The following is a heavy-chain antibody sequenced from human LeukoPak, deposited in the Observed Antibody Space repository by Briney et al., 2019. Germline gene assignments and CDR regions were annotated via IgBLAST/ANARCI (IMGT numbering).Heavy chain of an antibody. V-gene: IGHV3-23*01. D-gene: IGHD3-22*01. CDR1: GFTFSSYA. Sequence: AGGSLRLSCAASGFTFSSYAMSWVRQAPGKGPEWVSAISGSGGSTYYADSVKGRFTISRDNSKNTLYLQVNSLRAEDTAVYYCAKEAGYYYDSSGYPYYFDYWGQGTLVTVSS. J-gene: IGHJ4*02. CDR2: ISGSGGST. CDR3: AKEAGYYYDSSGYPYYFDY.